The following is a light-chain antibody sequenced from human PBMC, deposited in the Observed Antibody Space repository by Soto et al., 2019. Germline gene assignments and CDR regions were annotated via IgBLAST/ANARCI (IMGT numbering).Light chain of an antibody. CDR1: SSDVGDYDY. J-gene: IGLJ1*01. V-gene: IGLV2-8*01. CDR3: SSYAGSNIWV. CDR2: DVN. Sequence: QSVLTQPPSASGSPGQSVTLSCTGTSSDVGDYDYVSWYQQHPGKAPRLLIFDVNKRPSGVPSRFSGSKSGNTASLTVSGLQAEDEADYYCSSYAGSNIWVFGTGTKVTVL.